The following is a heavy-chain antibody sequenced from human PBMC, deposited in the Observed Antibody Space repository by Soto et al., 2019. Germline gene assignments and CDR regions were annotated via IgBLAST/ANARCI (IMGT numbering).Heavy chain of an antibody. J-gene: IGHJ4*02. Sequence: PSETLSLTCTVSGGSISSGDYYWSWIRQPPGKGLEWIGYIYYSGSTYYTPSLKSRVTISVDTSKNQFSLKLSSVTAEDSAMYYCARGSTDSYPGSRIFDFWGRGTLVTVSS. CDR2: IYYSGST. CDR3: ARGSTDSYPGSRIFDF. D-gene: IGHD3-10*01. CDR1: GGSISSGDYY. V-gene: IGHV4-30-4*01.